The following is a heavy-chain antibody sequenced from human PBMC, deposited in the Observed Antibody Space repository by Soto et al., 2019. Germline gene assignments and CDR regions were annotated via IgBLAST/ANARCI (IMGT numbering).Heavy chain of an antibody. CDR1: GYRFSPYF. J-gene: IGHJ4*02. D-gene: IGHD6-13*01. CDR3: ARRYIAAPATAFDL. CDR2: IYPADSDT. V-gene: IGHV5-51*01. Sequence: GEALKLSFAVSGYRFSPYFIHWVRQLPGKGLESVGIIYPADSDTRYSPSFQGQVTISADKTISTTYLQWSSLKASDTAMYFCARRYIAAPATAFDLWGQGTQVTVS.